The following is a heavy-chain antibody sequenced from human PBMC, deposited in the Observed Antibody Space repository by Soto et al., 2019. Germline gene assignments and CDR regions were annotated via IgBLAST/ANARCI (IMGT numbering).Heavy chain of an antibody. CDR2: IYWDDDK. CDR1: GFSLTTRGVG. D-gene: IGHD3-16*01. Sequence: KESGPTLVKPTQTLTLTCTFSGFSLTTRGVGVGWIRQPPGKALECVALIYWDDDKRYSPSLQSRLSITKDTSKNQVVLTMTNVDPVDTATYYCAHIPNYYQYDWFDPWGQGTLVSVSS. V-gene: IGHV2-5*02. J-gene: IGHJ5*02. CDR3: AHIPNYYQYDWFDP.